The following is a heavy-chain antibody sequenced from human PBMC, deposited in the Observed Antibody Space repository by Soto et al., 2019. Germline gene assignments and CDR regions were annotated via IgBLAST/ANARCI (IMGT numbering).Heavy chain of an antibody. D-gene: IGHD3-9*01. Sequence: PGGSLRLSCAASGFTFNNYAMHWVRQAPGKGLEWVIVISYDGSNKYYGDSVKGRFTISRDNSKNTLYLQMNSLRPDDTAVYYCARDAPYYDTLTGYSYYYYGMDVWGQGTTVTVSS. CDR2: ISYDGSNK. V-gene: IGHV3-30-3*01. CDR1: GFTFNNYA. J-gene: IGHJ6*02. CDR3: ARDAPYYDTLTGYSYYYYGMDV.